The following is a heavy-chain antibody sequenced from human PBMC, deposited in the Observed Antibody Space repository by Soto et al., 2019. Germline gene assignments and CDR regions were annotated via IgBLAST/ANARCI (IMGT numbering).Heavy chain of an antibody. CDR1: GVTLNHFD. CDR2: IGTSGGT. CDR3: ARVSYSSSWYDY. J-gene: IGHJ4*02. Sequence: GSLRLSCAASGVTLNHFDMHLVRQAKGKGLEWVSAIGTSGGTYYPDSVTGRFTISRENAKNFMYLQMDSLRAGDTAVYYCARVSYSSSWYDYWGQGTLVTVSS. D-gene: IGHD6-13*01. V-gene: IGHV3-13*04.